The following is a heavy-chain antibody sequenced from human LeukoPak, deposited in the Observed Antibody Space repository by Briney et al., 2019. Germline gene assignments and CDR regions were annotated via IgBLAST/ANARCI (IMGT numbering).Heavy chain of an antibody. Sequence: GGSLRLSCAASGFTFSSYAMSWVRQAPGKGLEWVSAISGSGGSTYYADSVKGRFTISRGNSKNTLYLQMDSLRAEDTALYCCVKGGHFDYWGQGALVTVSS. V-gene: IGHV3-23*01. CDR2: ISGSGGST. J-gene: IGHJ4*02. CDR1: GFTFSSYA. CDR3: VKGGHFDY.